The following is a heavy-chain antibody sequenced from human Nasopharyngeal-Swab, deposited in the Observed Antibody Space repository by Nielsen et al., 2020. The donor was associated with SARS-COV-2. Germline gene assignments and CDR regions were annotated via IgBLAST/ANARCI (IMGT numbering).Heavy chain of an antibody. V-gene: IGHV3-11*01. CDR3: ARDAVYYYGSGTPYYYGMDV. D-gene: IGHD3-10*01. J-gene: IGHJ6*02. CDR2: ISSSGSTI. Sequence: GGSLRLSCAASGFTFSDYYMSWIRQAPGKGLEWVSYISSSGSTIYYADSVKGRFTISRDNAKNSLYLQMNSLRAEDTAVYYCARDAVYYYGSGTPYYYGMDVWGQGTTVTVSS. CDR1: GFTFSDYY.